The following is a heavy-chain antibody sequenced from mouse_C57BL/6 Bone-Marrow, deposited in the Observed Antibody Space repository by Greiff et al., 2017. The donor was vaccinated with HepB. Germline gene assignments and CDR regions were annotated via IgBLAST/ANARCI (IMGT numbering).Heavy chain of an antibody. CDR1: GYTFTDYN. V-gene: IGHV1-18*01. CDR3: ALYYGYPWFAY. J-gene: IGHJ3*01. CDR2: INPNNGGT. D-gene: IGHD2-2*01. Sequence: VQLQQSGPELVKPGASVKIPCKASGYTFTDYNMDWVKQSHGKSLEWIGDINPNNGGTIYNQKFKGKATLTVDKSSSTAYMELRSLTSEDTAVYYCALYYGYPWFAYWGQGTLVTVSA.